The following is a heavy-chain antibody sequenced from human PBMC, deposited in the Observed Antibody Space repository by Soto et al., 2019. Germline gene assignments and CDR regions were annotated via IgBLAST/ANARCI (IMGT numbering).Heavy chain of an antibody. Sequence: SETLSLTCTVSGTSISSYYWSWIRQPPGKGLEWIANIHYSGTTNYNPTLASRVTLPVDTSKNQFSLKMTSVTAADRAMYFCARYNSYAIDYWGRVTLVTVSS. D-gene: IGHD2-8*01. J-gene: IGHJ4*02. CDR3: ARYNSYAIDY. CDR1: GTSISSYY. CDR2: IHYSGTT. V-gene: IGHV4-59*01.